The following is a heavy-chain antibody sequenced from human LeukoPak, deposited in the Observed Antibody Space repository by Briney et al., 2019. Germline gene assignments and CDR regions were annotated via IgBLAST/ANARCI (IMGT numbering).Heavy chain of an antibody. V-gene: IGHV1-24*01. D-gene: IGHD2-8*01. Sequence: ASVKVSCKVSGYTLTELSMHWVRQAPGKGLEWMGGFDPEDGETIYAQKFQGRVTMIEDTSTDTAYMELSSLRSEDTAVYYCATALRYCTNGVCYTPNPHFDYWGQGTLVTVSS. CDR3: ATALRYCTNGVCYTPNPHFDY. CDR1: GYTLTELS. CDR2: FDPEDGET. J-gene: IGHJ4*02.